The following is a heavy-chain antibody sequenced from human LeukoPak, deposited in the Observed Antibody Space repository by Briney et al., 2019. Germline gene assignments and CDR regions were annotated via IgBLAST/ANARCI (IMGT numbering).Heavy chain of an antibody. V-gene: IGHV4-4*07. CDR2: IYTSGST. Sequence: PSETLSLTCTVSGGFISSYYWSWIRQPAGKGLEWIGRIYTSGSTNYNPSLKSRVTMSVDTSKNQFSLKLSSVTAADTAVYYCARDRAYYYDSSGYYPPTYYFDYWGQGTLVTVSS. J-gene: IGHJ4*02. CDR3: ARDRAYYYDSSGYYPPTYYFDY. CDR1: GGFISSYY. D-gene: IGHD3-22*01.